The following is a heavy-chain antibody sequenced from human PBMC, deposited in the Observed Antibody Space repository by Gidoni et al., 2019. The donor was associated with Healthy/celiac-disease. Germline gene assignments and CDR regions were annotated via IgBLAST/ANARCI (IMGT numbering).Heavy chain of an antibody. V-gene: IGHV3-30-3*01. CDR3: ARVLKLAYSSGWSPPKVRDRVGPFDY. J-gene: IGHJ4*02. CDR1: GFTFSSFA. D-gene: IGHD6-19*01. CDR2: ISYDGSNK. Sequence: QVQLVESGGGVVQPGRSLRLSCAASGFTFSSFAMHWVRTATGKGLEWVAVISYDGSNKYYADSVKGRFTISRDNSKNTLYLQMNSLRAEDTAVYYCARVLKLAYSSGWSPPKVRDRVGPFDYWGQGTLVTVSS.